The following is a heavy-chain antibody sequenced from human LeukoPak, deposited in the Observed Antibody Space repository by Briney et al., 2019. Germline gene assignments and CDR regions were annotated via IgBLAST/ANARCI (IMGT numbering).Heavy chain of an antibody. V-gene: IGHV3-7*04. J-gene: IGHJ4*02. CDR3: AGGVNYFDY. CDR2: INQDGSEK. Sequence: PGGSLRLSXAASGFTLSSYWMSWVRQAPGEGLEWVANINQDGSEKYYVDSVKGRFTISRDNAKNSLYLQMNSLRAEDTAVYYCAGGVNYFDYWGQGTLVTVSS. D-gene: IGHD4-23*01. CDR1: GFTLSSYW.